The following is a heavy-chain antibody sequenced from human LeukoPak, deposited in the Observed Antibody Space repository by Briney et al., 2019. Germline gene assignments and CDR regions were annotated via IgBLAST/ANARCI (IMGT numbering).Heavy chain of an antibody. Sequence: GGSLRLSCAASGFTFDDYAMYWVRRAPGKGLEWVSGISWNSGSIGYADSVKGRFTISRDNAKNSLYLQMNSLRAEDTALYYCAKAPSMIAPPDYWGLGTLVTVSS. CDR1: GFTFDDYA. V-gene: IGHV3-9*01. J-gene: IGHJ4*02. CDR3: AKAPSMIAPPDY. CDR2: ISWNSGSI. D-gene: IGHD3-22*01.